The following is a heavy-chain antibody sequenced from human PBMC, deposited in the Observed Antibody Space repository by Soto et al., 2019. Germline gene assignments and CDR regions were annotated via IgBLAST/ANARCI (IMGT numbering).Heavy chain of an antibody. D-gene: IGHD2-21*02. J-gene: IGHJ3*02. Sequence: QLQLQESGPGLVKPSETLSLTCTVSGGSISSSSYYWGWIRQPPGKGLEWIGSIYYSGSAYYNPSLQSRVPISAATSNNPSSLKLNSVPAPDPAVYYCASPKSTVDPFHIWGQGTMVPVSS. CDR2: IYYSGSA. V-gene: IGHV4-39*01. CDR3: ASPKSTVDPFHI. CDR1: GGSISSSSYY.